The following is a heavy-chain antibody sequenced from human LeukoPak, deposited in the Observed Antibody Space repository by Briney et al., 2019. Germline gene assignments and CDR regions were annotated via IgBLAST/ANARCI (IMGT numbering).Heavy chain of an antibody. CDR2: IYYTGST. CDR3: ARDGPYSSSSNWFDP. D-gene: IGHD6-6*01. Sequence: SETLSLTCTVSGGSIGSYYWSWIRQPPGKGLEWIGYIYYTGSTNFYPSLKSRVTMSVDTSKSQFSLKLSSVTAADTAMYYCARDGPYSSSSNWFDPWGQGTLVTVSS. V-gene: IGHV4-59*01. CDR1: GGSIGSYY. J-gene: IGHJ5*02.